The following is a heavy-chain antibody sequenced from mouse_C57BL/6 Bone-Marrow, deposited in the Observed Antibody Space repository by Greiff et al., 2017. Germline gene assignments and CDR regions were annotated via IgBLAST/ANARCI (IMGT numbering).Heavy chain of an antibody. D-gene: IGHD2-12*01. CDR1: GFSLSTFGMG. J-gene: IGHJ3*01. CDR3: ALFRWLLYAY. CDR2: IWWDDDK. V-gene: IGHV8-8*01. Sequence: ESGPGILQPSQTLSLTCSFSGFSLSTFGMGVGWIRQPSGKGLEWLAHIWWDDDKYYNPALKSRLTISKDTSKNQVLLKSANVDTADTATYYCALFRWLLYAYWGQGTLVTVSA.